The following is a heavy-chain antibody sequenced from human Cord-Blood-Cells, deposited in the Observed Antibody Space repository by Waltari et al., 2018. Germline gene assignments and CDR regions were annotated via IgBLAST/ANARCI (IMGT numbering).Heavy chain of an antibody. CDR2: IIPILGIA. V-gene: IGHV1-69*02. CDR3: ARSGPTGDTTGDFDY. CDR1: GGTFSSYT. D-gene: IGHD7-27*01. Sequence: VKVSCKASGGTFSSYTISWVRQAPGQGLEWMGRIIPILGIANYAQKFQGRVTITADKSTSTAYMELSSLRFEDTAVYYCARSGPTGDTTGDFDYWGQGTLVTVSS. J-gene: IGHJ4*02.